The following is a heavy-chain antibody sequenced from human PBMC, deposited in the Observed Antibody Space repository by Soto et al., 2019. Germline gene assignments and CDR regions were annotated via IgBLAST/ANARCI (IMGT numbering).Heavy chain of an antibody. D-gene: IGHD2-15*01. CDR3: ARDSLYCSGGSCYPFFDD. Sequence: GXSVKVSCQASGYTFTCYYMHLVRQAPGQGLEWMGWINPNSGGTNYAQKFQGRVTMTRDTSISTAYMELSRLRSDDTAVYYCARDSLYCSGGSCYPFFDDWGQGTLVTVSS. V-gene: IGHV1-2*02. J-gene: IGHJ4*02. CDR2: INPNSGGT. CDR1: GYTFTCYY.